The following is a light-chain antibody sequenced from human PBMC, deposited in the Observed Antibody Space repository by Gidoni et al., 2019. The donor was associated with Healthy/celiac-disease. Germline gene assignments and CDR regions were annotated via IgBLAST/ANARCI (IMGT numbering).Light chain of an antibody. CDR1: QSVSSSY. V-gene: IGKV3-20*01. CDR2: GAS. CDR3: QQYGSSPRT. Sequence: EIVLTQSPGTLSLSPGERPPRSCRASQSVSSSYLAWYQQKPGQAPRRLIYGASSRATGIPDRFSGSGSGTDFTLTISRLEPEDFAVYYCQQYGSSPRTFGQGTKVEIK. J-gene: IGKJ1*01.